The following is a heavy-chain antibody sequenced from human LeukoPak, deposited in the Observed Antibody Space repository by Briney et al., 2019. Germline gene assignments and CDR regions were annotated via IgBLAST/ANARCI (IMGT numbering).Heavy chain of an antibody. J-gene: IGHJ4*02. CDR1: GFTFSDYY. Sequence: GGSLTLSCAASGFTFSDYYMRWHRQAQGKGLEWVSYISSSGSNIYNVDSVKGAVTISRDNAKNSLYLQMSSLRAEDTAVYYCARDGGRATNRIDYWGQGTLVTVSS. V-gene: IGHV3-11*04. D-gene: IGHD5-24*01. CDR3: ARDGGRATNRIDY. CDR2: ISSSGSNI.